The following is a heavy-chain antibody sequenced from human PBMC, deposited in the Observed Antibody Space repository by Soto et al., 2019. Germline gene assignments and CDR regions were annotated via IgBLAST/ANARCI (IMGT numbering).Heavy chain of an antibody. J-gene: IGHJ5*02. D-gene: IGHD6-19*01. V-gene: IGHV3-48*02. Sequence: EVQLVESGGGLVQPGGSRRLSCEASGFTFSSYIWNWVGKPPGKGLNWISYISSHSSTLYYADSVKGRFTISRDNAGNSLYLQMNSLRDEDTAVYYCVRDGSGNLYLNWFDPWGQGTLVTVSS. CDR3: VRDGSGNLYLNWFDP. CDR1: GFTFSSYI. CDR2: ISSHSSTL.